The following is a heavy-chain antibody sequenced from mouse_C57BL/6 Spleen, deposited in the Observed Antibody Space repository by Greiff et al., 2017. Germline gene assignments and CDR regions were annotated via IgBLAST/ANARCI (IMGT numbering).Heavy chain of an antibody. J-gene: IGHJ3*01. CDR2: ISDGGSYT. Sequence: VQLKESGGGLVKPGGSLKLSCAASGFTFSSYAMSWVRQTPEKRLEWVATISDGGSYTYYPDNVKGRFTISRDNAKNNLYLQMSHLKSEDTAMYYCARDEDGYFFAYWGQGTLVTVSA. CDR3: ARDEDGYFFAY. CDR1: GFTFSSYA. D-gene: IGHD2-3*01. V-gene: IGHV5-4*01.